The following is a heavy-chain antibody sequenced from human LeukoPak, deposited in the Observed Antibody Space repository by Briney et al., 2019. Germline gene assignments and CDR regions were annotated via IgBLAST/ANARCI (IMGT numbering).Heavy chain of an antibody. Sequence: KAGGSLRLSCAASGFTFSSYSMNWVRQAPGKGLEWVSSISSSSSYIYYADSVKGRFTISRDNLKNVLYLQMNSLKTEDTAVYYCTRLKYYYYYMDVWGKGTTVTVSS. V-gene: IGHV3-21*04. CDR3: TRLKYYYYYMDV. J-gene: IGHJ6*03. CDR1: GFTFSSYS. CDR2: ISSSSSYI.